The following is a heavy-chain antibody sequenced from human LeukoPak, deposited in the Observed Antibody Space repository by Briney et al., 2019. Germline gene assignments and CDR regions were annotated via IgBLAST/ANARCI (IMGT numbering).Heavy chain of an antibody. J-gene: IGHJ4*02. D-gene: IGHD6-13*01. CDR3: AASRGSWPDYFDY. V-gene: IGHV3-23*01. CDR1: GFTFSSYG. Sequence: GGSLRLSCAASGFTFSSYGMSWVRQAPGKGLEWVSSISGSVGTIYYADSVKGRFTISRDNAKNSLYLQMDSLRAVDTAVYYCAASRGSWPDYFDYWGQGTLVTVSS. CDR2: ISGSVGTI.